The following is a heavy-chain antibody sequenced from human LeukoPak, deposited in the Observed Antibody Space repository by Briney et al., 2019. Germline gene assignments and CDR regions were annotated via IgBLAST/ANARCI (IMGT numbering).Heavy chain of an antibody. J-gene: IGHJ4*02. CDR3: ARASHYDSSGYYFGY. Sequence: GGSLRLSCAASGFTLDDYGMSWVRQAPGKGLDWVSVINWNGDSTGYADSVKGRFTISRDNAKNSLYLQMNSLRAEDTALYYCARASHYDSSGYYFGYWGQGTLVTVSS. CDR1: GFTLDDYG. CDR2: INWNGDST. D-gene: IGHD3-22*01. V-gene: IGHV3-20*04.